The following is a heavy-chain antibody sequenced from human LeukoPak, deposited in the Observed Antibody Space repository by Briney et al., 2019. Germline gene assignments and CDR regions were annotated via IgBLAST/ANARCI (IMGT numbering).Heavy chain of an antibody. CDR1: GFTFNNYW. J-gene: IGHJ4*02. D-gene: IGHD3-10*01. CDR3: AKAGALWFGESLLDY. CDR2: INQDGAET. Sequence: GGSLRLSCAASGFTFNNYWMGWVRLAPGKGLEWVANINQDGAETYYIDSVKGRFTVSRDNAKNSLYLQMNSLRAEDTAVYYCAKAGALWFGESLLDYWGQGTLVTVSS. V-gene: IGHV3-7*01.